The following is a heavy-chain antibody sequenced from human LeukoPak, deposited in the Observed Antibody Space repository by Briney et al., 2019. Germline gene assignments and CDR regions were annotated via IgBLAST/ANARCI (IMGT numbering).Heavy chain of an antibody. Sequence: GGSLRLSCAASGFTFSSYWMHWVRQAPGKGLVWVSRINSDGSSTSYADSVKGRFTISRDNAKNTLYLQMNSLRAEDTAVYYCAGTLGGVDTAMVDAFDIWGQGTMVTVSS. D-gene: IGHD5-18*01. J-gene: IGHJ3*02. V-gene: IGHV3-74*01. CDR1: GFTFSSYW. CDR2: INSDGSST. CDR3: AGTLGGVDTAMVDAFDI.